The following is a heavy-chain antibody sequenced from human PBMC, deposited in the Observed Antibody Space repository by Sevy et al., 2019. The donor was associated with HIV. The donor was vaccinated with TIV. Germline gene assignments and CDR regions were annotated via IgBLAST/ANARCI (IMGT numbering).Heavy chain of an antibody. D-gene: IGHD4-17*01. CDR2: IRSNTDGGTT. J-gene: IGHJ4*02. Sequence: GGSLRLSCVVSGFTFTNAWMGWVRQAPGKGLEWVGRIRSNTDGGTTDYAAPLKGRFTISRDDSKNTLYLQMNILKSADTAVYYCTTDREYGDYKGGFDYWGQGTLVTVSS. CDR1: GFTFTNAW. CDR3: TTDREYGDYKGGFDY. V-gene: IGHV3-15*01.